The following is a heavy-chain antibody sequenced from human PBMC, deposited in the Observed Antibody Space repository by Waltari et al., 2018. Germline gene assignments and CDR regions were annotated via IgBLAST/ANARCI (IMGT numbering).Heavy chain of an antibody. CDR1: GGSFTDFY. CDR3: ARGNILGSAWYQRKGSFDS. Sequence: QVHLQQWGAGLLKPSETLSLTCAVSGGSFTDFYWSWIRQSPTKGLEWIGEINRSGGTNDGPSLKSRVTMSVGTSKNPFSLNLSSITAADTAVYYCARGNILGSAWYQRKGSFDSWGQGTLVAVSS. CDR2: INRSGGT. D-gene: IGHD6-19*01. J-gene: IGHJ4*01. V-gene: IGHV4-34*02.